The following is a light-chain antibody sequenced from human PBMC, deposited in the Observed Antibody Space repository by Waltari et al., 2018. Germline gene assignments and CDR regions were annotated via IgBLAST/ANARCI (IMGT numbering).Light chain of an antibody. V-gene: IGLV2-11*02. CDR1: RSDVGVYNY. J-gene: IGLJ1*01. Sequence: QSALTQPRPVSGSPGPSVTISCTGTRSDVGVYNYVSWYKQHPGKAPKLMIYDVSKRPSGVPDRFSGSKSGNTASLTISGLQAEDEADYYCCSYAGSYTFVFGTGTKVTVL. CDR2: DVS. CDR3: CSYAGSYTFV.